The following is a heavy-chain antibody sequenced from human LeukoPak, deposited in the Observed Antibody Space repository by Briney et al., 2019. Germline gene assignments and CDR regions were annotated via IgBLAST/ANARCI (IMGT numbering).Heavy chain of an antibody. J-gene: IGHJ3*02. D-gene: IGHD3-22*01. CDR1: GYRFTSYW. V-gene: IGHV5-51*01. CDR3: ARHGRYYDSSSPLDI. CDR2: IYPGYSDT. Sequence: GESLETSFNGFGYRFTSYWIGWVRPVPGKGPGWVGIIYPGYSDTRYSPSFQGQVTISADKSISTAYLQWSSLKASDTAMYYCARHGRYYDSSSPLDIWGQGTMVTVSS.